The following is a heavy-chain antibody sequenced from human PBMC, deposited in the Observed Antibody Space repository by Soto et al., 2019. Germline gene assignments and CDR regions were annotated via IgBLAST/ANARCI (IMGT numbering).Heavy chain of an antibody. CDR2: IKSKTDGGTT. V-gene: IGHV3-15*01. Sequence: GGSLRLSCAASGFTFSNAWMSWVRQAPGKGLEWVGRIKSKTDGGTTDYAAPVKGRFTISRDDSKNTLYLQMNSLKTEDTAVYYCTTDYPLGDDAFDIWGQGTMVTVSS. D-gene: IGHD2-21*01. J-gene: IGHJ3*02. CDR1: GFTFSNAW. CDR3: TTDYPLGDDAFDI.